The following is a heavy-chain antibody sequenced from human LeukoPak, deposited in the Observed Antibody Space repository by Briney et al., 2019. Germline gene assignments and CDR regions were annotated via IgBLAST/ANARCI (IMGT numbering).Heavy chain of an antibody. CDR1: GASISSSTDY. V-gene: IGHV4-39*07. D-gene: IGHD3-3*01. CDR2: IYYSGST. CDR3: ARGTAIILRFLEWLSDAFDI. J-gene: IGHJ3*02. Sequence: SETLSLTCTVSGASISSSTDYWGWIRQPPGKGLEWIANIYYSGSTNYNPSLKSRVTISVDTSKNQFSLKLSSVTAADTAVYYCARGTAIILRFLEWLSDAFDIWGQGTMVTVSS.